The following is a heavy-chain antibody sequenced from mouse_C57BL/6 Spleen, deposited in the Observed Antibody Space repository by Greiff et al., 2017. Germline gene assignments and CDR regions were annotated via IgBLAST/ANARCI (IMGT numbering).Heavy chain of an antibody. V-gene: IGHV2-2*01. Sequence: QVQLQQSGPGLVQPSQSLSITCTVSGFSLTSYGVHWVRQSPGKGLEWLGVIWSGGSTDYNAAFISRLSISKDNSKSQVFFKMNSLQADDTAIYYCARIYDYDGNFDYWGQGTTLTVSS. D-gene: IGHD2-4*01. CDR3: ARIYDYDGNFDY. CDR1: GFSLTSYG. CDR2: IWSGGST. J-gene: IGHJ2*01.